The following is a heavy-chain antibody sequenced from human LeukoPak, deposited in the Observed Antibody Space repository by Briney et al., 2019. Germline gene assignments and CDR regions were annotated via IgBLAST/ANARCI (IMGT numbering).Heavy chain of an antibody. CDR3: ARGSSPNMVRGVIFSDGPGWFDP. CDR1: GYTFTSYD. V-gene: IGHV1-8*01. D-gene: IGHD3-10*01. Sequence: ASVTVSCKASGYTFTSYDINWVRQAPGQGLERMGWMNPNSGNTSYAQKFQGRVTMTRDMSTSTVYMELSSLRSEDTAVYYCARGSSPNMVRGVIFSDGPGWFDPWGQGTLVTVSS. CDR2: MNPNSGNT. J-gene: IGHJ5*02.